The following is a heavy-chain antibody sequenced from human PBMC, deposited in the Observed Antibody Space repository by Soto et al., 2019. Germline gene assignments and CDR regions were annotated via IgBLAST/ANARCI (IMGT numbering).Heavy chain of an antibody. Sequence: QITLKESGPTLVKPTQTLTLTCTFSGFSLSTSGVGVGWIRQPPGKALECLALIYWDDNKRYSPSLKCRLTITKDTSKNQVVLTMTNMDPVDTATYYCAHRPVLSDFNYWGQGTLVTVSS. CDR2: IYWDDNK. D-gene: IGHD2-21*01. CDR1: GFSLSTSGVG. CDR3: AHRPVLSDFNY. J-gene: IGHJ4*02. V-gene: IGHV2-5*02.